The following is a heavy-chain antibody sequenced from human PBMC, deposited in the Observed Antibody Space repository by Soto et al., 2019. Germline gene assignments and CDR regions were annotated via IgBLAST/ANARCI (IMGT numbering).Heavy chain of an antibody. Sequence: QVQLVESGGDLVKPGGSLRLSCAASGFTFIAYYMSWFRQAQGKGLEGVSYISSSGSTIYYADSVKGRFTISRDNAKNSLYLQMNSLRAEDTAVYYCARDAGYCSSTSCYPYMDVWGKGTTVTVSS. CDR1: GFTFIAYY. J-gene: IGHJ6*03. V-gene: IGHV3-11*01. CDR2: ISSSGSTI. CDR3: ARDAGYCSSTSCYPYMDV. D-gene: IGHD2-2*01.